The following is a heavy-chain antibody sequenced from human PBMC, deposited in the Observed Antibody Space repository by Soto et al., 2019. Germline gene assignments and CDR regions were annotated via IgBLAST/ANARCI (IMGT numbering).Heavy chain of an antibody. V-gene: IGHV4-39*01. CDR3: ATRGTDYSIIDY. Sequence: TSETLSLTCTVSGGSISSSSYYWGWIRQPPGKGLEWIGSIYYSGSTYYNPSLKSRVTISVDTSKNQFSLKLSSVTAADTAVYYCATRGTDYSIIDYWGQGTLVTVSS. CDR1: GGSISSSSYY. J-gene: IGHJ4*02. CDR2: IYYSGST. D-gene: IGHD3-10*01.